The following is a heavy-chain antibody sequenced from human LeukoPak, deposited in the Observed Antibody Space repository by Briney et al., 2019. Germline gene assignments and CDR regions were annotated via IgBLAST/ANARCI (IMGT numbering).Heavy chain of an antibody. D-gene: IGHD2-21*02. CDR2: INSDGSST. V-gene: IGHV3-74*01. J-gene: IGHJ5*02. CDR3: ARSPCGGDCPTNWFDP. Sequence: GGSLRLSCAASGSTFSSYWMHWVRQAPGKGLVWVSGINSDGSSTSYADSVKGRFTISRDNAKNTLYLQMNSLRAEDTAVYYCARSPCGGDCPTNWFDPWGQGTLVTVSS. CDR1: GSTFSSYW.